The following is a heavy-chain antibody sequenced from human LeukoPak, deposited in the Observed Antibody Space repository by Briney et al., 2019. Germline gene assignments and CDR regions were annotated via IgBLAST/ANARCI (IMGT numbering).Heavy chain of an antibody. D-gene: IGHD2-2*03. CDR3: ARDNLDIVVVPAAVNWFDH. V-gene: IGHV1-2*02. J-gene: IGHJ5*02. CDR2: INPNSGGT. CDR1: GYTFTGYY. Sequence: GASVKVSCKASGYTFTGYYMHWVRQAPGQGLEWMGWINPNSGGTNYAQKFQGRVTMTRDTSISTAYMELSRLRSDDTAVYYCARDNLDIVVVPAAVNWFDHWGQGTLVTVSS.